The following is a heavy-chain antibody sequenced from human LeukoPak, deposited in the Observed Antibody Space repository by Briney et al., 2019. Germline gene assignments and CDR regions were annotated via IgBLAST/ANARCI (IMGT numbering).Heavy chain of an antibody. CDR2: ISGSGGST. CDR3: AKSDHCSGGSCYFEYYFDY. Sequence: PGGSLRLSCAASGFTFSSYAMSWVRQAPGKGLEWVSAISGSGGSTYYADSVKGRFTISRDNSKNTLYLQMNSLRAEDTAVYYCAKSDHCSGGSCYFEYYFDYWGQGTLVTVSS. V-gene: IGHV3-23*01. CDR1: GFTFSSYA. J-gene: IGHJ4*02. D-gene: IGHD2-15*01.